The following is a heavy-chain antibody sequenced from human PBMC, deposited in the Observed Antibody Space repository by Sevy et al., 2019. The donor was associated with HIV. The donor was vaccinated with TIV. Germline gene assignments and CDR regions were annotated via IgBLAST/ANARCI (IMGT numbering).Heavy chain of an antibody. D-gene: IGHD3-3*01. CDR3: AREKSRTFGSGYFYGMDV. CDR2: ISYDGSNK. V-gene: IGHV3-30-3*01. Sequence: GSLRLSCAASGFTFSSYAMHWVRQAPGKGLEWVAVISYDGSNKYYADSVKGRFTISRDNSKNTLYLQMNSLRAEDTAVYYFAREKSRTFGSGYFYGMDVWGQGTTVTVSS. CDR1: GFTFSSYA. J-gene: IGHJ6*02.